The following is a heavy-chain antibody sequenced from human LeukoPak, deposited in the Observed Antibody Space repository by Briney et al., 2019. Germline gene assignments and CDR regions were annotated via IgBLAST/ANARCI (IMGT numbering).Heavy chain of an antibody. D-gene: IGHD3-9*01. Sequence: GGSLRLSCAASGFTFSRFWMTWVRQAPGKGLEWVSYISSSSSYTNYADSVKGRFTISRDNAKNSLYLQMNSLRAEDTAVYYCASMGGRLRYFDWLLPFDYWGQGTLVTVSS. J-gene: IGHJ4*02. V-gene: IGHV3-21*05. CDR2: ISSSSSYT. CDR3: ASMGGRLRYFDWLLPFDY. CDR1: GFTFSRFW.